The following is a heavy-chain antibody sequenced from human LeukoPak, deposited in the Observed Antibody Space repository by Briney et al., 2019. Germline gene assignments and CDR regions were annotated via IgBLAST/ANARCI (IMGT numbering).Heavy chain of an antibody. J-gene: IGHJ5*02. CDR1: GYTFTSYD. Sequence: GASVTVSCKASGYTFTSYDINWVRQAAGQGLEWMGWMNPNSGNTGYAQKFQGRVTMTRNTSISTAYMELSSLRSEDTAVYYCARGEYSSSFNWFDPWGQGTLVTVSS. CDR2: MNPNSGNT. CDR3: ARGEYSSSFNWFDP. D-gene: IGHD6-6*01. V-gene: IGHV1-8*01.